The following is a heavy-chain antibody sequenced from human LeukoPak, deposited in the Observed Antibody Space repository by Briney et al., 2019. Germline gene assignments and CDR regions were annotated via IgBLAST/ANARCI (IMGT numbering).Heavy chain of an antibody. D-gene: IGHD4-23*01. CDR3: ARGSAYGGNWFDP. Sequence: SVKVSCKASGGTFSSYAISWVRQAPGQGLEWMGRIIPILGIANYAQKFQGRVTITADKSTSTAYMELSSLRSEDTAVYYCARGSAYGGNWFDPWGQGTLVTVSS. CDR1: GGTFSSYA. CDR2: IIPILGIA. V-gene: IGHV1-69*04. J-gene: IGHJ5*02.